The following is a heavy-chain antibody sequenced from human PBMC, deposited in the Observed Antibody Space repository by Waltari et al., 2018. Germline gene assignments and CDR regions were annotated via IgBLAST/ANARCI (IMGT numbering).Heavy chain of an antibody. CDR1: GGSFSGYY. J-gene: IGHJ6*03. CDR3: ARGRKVAARPGLYYYYMDV. V-gene: IGHV4-34*01. Sequence: QVQLQQWGAGLLKPSETLSLTCAVYGGSFSGYYWSWIRQPPGKGLEWIGEINHSGSTNYNPSLKSRVTISVDTSKNQFSLKLSSVTAADTAVYYCARGRKVAARPGLYYYYMDVWGKGTTVTISS. D-gene: IGHD6-6*01. CDR2: INHSGST.